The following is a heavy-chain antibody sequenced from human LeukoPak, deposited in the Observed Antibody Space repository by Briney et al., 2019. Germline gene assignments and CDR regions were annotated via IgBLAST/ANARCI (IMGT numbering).Heavy chain of an antibody. CDR1: GGSISSGSYY. CDR2: IYTSGST. CDR3: ARSVVLRYFDWLGVDAFDI. D-gene: IGHD3-9*01. J-gene: IGHJ3*02. V-gene: IGHV4-61*02. Sequence: SQTLSLTCTVSGGSISSGSYYWGWIRQPAGKGLEWIGRIYTSGSTNYNPSLKSRVTISVDTSKNQFSLKLSSVTAADTAVYYCARSVVLRYFDWLGVDAFDIWGQGTMVTVSS.